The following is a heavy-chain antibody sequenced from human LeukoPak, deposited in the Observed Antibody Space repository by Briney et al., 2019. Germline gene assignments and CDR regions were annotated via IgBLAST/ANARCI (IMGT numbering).Heavy chain of an antibody. J-gene: IGHJ6*02. CDR2: MNNGAGAT. Sequence: GGSLRLSCAASGFSFSSSPMSWVRQPPGKGVEGVAAMNNGAGATFYRDSVRGRLTISRESSKSTLYLQMNSLRAEDTGTYYCAKTHYDLLDVWGQGTTVTVSS. D-gene: IGHD5-12*01. V-gene: IGHV3-23*01. CDR3: AKTHYDLLDV. CDR1: GFSFSSSP.